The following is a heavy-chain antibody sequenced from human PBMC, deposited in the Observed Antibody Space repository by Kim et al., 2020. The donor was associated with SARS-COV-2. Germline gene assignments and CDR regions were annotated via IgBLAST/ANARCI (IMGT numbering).Heavy chain of an antibody. J-gene: IGHJ4*02. CDR3: ARVATVSTLDY. V-gene: IGHV4-59*11. CDR2: IYYSGST. D-gene: IGHD4-17*01. CDR1: GTSIGSHY. Sequence: SETLSLTCTVSGTSIGSHYWSWIRQPPGKGLEWIGYIYYSGSTNYNPSLKSRVTMSVDTSKNHFSLNLSSMTAADTAVYYCARVATVSTLDYWGQGTLVTVSS.